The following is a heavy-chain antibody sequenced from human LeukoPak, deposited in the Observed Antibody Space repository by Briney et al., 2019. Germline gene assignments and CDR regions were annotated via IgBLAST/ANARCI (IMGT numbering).Heavy chain of an antibody. J-gene: IGHJ4*02. V-gene: IGHV3-15*01. CDR2: IKGKIDGGTI. CDR3: ATRSHFDY. Sequence: PGGSLRLSCVASGFSFSNAWLSWVRLAPGEGLEWVGQIKGKIDGGTIDYAAPVKGRFAISRDDSRRTLYLQMNSLKTEDTGVYYCATRSHFDYWGQGTLVSVSS. CDR1: GFSFSNAW.